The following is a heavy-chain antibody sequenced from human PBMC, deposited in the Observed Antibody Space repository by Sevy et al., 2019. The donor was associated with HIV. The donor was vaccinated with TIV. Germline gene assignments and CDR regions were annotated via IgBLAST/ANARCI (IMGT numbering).Heavy chain of an antibody. V-gene: IGHV6-1*01. D-gene: IGHD3-3*01. CDR3: ARVTLRFFRNSFYYYYGMDV. CDR2: TYYRSKWYN. J-gene: IGHJ6*02. CDR1: GDSVSSNSAA. Sequence: SQTLSLTCAISGDSVSSNSAAWNWIRQSPSRGLEWLGRTYYRSKWYNDYAVSVKSRITINPDTSQNQFSLQLNSVTPEDTAVYYCARVTLRFFRNSFYYYYGMDVWGQGTTVTVS.